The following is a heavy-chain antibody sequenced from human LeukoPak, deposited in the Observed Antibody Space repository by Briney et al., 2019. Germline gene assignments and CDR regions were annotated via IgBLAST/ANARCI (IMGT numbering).Heavy chain of an antibody. J-gene: IGHJ5*02. D-gene: IGHD3-3*01. CDR3: ARYTIFLPGNRFDP. CDR1: GGSISSSSYY. CDR2: IYYSGST. Sequence: SETLSLTCTVSGGSISSSSYYWGWIRQPPGKGLEWIGSIYYSGSTYYNPSLKSRVTISVDTSKNQFSLKLSSVTAADTAVYYCARYTIFLPGNRFDPWGQGTLVTVSS. V-gene: IGHV4-39*07.